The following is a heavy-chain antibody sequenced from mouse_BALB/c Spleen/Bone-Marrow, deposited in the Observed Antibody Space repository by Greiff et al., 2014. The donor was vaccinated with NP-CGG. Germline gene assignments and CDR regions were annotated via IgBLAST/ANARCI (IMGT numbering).Heavy chain of an antibody. D-gene: IGHD2-2*01. Sequence: EVQGVESGGGLVQPGGSRKLSCAASGFTFSSFGMHWVRQAPEKGLEWVAYISSGSSTIYYADTVKGRFTISRDNPKNTLSLQMTSLRSEDTAMYYCARSPYGYDGRDYWGQGTSVTVSS. CDR1: GFTFSSFG. CDR3: ARSPYGYDGRDY. V-gene: IGHV5-17*02. CDR2: ISSGSSTI. J-gene: IGHJ4*01.